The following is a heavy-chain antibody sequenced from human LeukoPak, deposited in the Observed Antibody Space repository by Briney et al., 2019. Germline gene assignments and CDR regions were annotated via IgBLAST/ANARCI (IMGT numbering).Heavy chain of an antibody. CDR2: INHSGRT. Sequence: SETLSLTCAVYAGSFSGYYCSWIRQPPGKGLEWLGEINHSGRTNYNPSLKSRVTISVGTSKNQFSLKLSSVTAADTAVYYCARNPGYSGSDTEDYWGQGTLVTVSS. D-gene: IGHD5-12*01. CDR1: AGSFSGYY. V-gene: IGHV4-34*01. CDR3: ARNPGYSGSDTEDY. J-gene: IGHJ4*02.